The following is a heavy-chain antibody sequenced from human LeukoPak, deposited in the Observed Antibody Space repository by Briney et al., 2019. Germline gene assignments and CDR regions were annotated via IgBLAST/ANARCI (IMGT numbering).Heavy chain of an antibody. CDR1: GGSISTSSFY. J-gene: IGHJ3*02. Sequence: SETLSLTCTVSGGSISTSSFYWGWIRQPPGKGLEWIGSIYYTGSIYYNPSLKSRVTISVDTSKNQFSRRLSSLTAADTAVYYCARRPFNWGSGDAFDIWGQGTMVTVSS. CDR2: IYYTGSI. V-gene: IGHV4-39*01. D-gene: IGHD7-27*01. CDR3: ARRPFNWGSGDAFDI.